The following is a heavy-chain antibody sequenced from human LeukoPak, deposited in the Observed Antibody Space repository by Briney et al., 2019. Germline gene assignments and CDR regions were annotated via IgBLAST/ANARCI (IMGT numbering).Heavy chain of an antibody. Sequence: ASVTVSCKVSGYTLTELSMHWVRQAPGKGLEWMGGFDPEDGETIYAQKFQGRVTMTEDTSTDTAYMELSSLRSEDTAVYYCATSRYYGSGSQYYYYGMDVWGQGTTVTVSS. CDR2: FDPEDGET. J-gene: IGHJ6*02. CDR3: ATSRYYGSGSQYYYYGMDV. CDR1: GYTLTELS. D-gene: IGHD3-10*01. V-gene: IGHV1-24*01.